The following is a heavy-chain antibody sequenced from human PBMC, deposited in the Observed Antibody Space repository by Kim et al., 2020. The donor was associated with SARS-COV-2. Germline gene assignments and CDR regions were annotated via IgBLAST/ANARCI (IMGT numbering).Heavy chain of an antibody. CDR2: IYYSGST. CDR3: GRLYFYYFGMDV. J-gene: IGHJ6*02. CDR1: GGSISSYY. V-gene: IGHV4-59*08. D-gene: IGHD6-25*01. Sequence: SETLSLTCTVSGGSISSYYWSWIRQPPGKGLEWIGYIYYSGSTNYNPSLKSRVTISVDSSKNQFSLKLTSVTAADTAVYWAGRLYFYYFGMDVWGQGTT.